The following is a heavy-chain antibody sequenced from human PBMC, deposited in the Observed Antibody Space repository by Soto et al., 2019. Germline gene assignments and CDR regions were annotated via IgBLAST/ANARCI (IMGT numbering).Heavy chain of an antibody. CDR1: GGSISSGGYS. CDR3: ARDQLEGNWFDP. Sequence: QLQLQESGSGLVRPSQTLSLTCAVSGGSISSGGYSWNWIRQPPGKGLEWIGYIYHSGSTLYNPSLTGRVTISVDKSKNQFSLKPRSVTAADTAVYYCARDQLEGNWFDPWGQGTLVTVSS. CDR2: IYHSGST. V-gene: IGHV4-30-2*01. J-gene: IGHJ5*02. D-gene: IGHD1-1*01.